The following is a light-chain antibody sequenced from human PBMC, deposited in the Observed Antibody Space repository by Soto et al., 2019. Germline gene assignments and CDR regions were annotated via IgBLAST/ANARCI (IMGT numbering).Light chain of an antibody. V-gene: IGLV2-14*03. Sequence: QSALTQPASVPGSPGQSIAISCIGTSSDVGAYNYVSWYQQHPGKAPKLVIYDVNNRPSGVSNRFSGSKSGNTASLTISGLQAEDEADYYCGSYTTSGSVVFGGGTKVTVL. J-gene: IGLJ2*01. CDR2: DVN. CDR3: GSYTTSGSVV. CDR1: SSDVGAYNY.